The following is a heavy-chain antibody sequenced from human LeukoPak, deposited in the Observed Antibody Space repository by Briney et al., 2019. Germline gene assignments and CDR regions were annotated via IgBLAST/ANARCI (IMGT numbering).Heavy chain of an antibody. J-gene: IGHJ4*02. Sequence: GGSLKLSCAASGFTFSGSAMHWVRQASGKWLEWVGRIRSKANSYATAYAASVKGRFTISRDDSKNTAYLQMNSLKTEDTAAYYCTRDCGGDCYDNYWGQGTLVTVSS. CDR2: IRSKANSYAT. V-gene: IGHV3-73*01. CDR3: TRDCGGDCYDNY. D-gene: IGHD2-21*02. CDR1: GFTFSGSA.